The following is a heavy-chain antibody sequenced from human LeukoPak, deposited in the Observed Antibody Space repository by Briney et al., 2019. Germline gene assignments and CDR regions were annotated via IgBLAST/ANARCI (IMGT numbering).Heavy chain of an antibody. CDR1: GFTFSSYW. CDR3: ARVGAAEYFDY. Sequence: HPGGSLRLSCAASGFTFSSYWMSWVRQAPGKGLEWVANIKQDGSEKYYVDSVKGRFTISRDNAKNSLYLQMNSLRAEDTAAYYCARVGAAEYFDYWGQGTLVTVSS. J-gene: IGHJ4*02. V-gene: IGHV3-7*03. CDR2: IKQDGSEK. D-gene: IGHD1-26*01.